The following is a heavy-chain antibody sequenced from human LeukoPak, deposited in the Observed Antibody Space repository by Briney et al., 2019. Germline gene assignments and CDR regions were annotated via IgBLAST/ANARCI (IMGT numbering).Heavy chain of an antibody. CDR3: AQSIGRVVGTFDF. V-gene: IGHV3-21*01. D-gene: IGHD2-21*01. J-gene: IGHJ4*02. CDR1: GFTFSSYS. CDR2: ISSSGIYI. Sequence: GGSLGLSCPASGFTFSSYSMNWVRQAPGKGLEWVSSISSSGIYIYYADSVKGRFTISRDNAKNSLYLQMNSLRAEDTGVYYCAQSIGRVVGTFDFWGQGTLVTVSS.